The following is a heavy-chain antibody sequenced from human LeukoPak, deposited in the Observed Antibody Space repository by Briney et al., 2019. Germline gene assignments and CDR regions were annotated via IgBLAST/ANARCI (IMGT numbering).Heavy chain of an antibody. CDR2: IYTSGTT. CDR1: GGSISSYY. D-gene: IGHD4-11*01. V-gene: IGHV4-4*07. CDR3: ARAPTEDDLGDAFEI. J-gene: IGHJ3*02. Sequence: SETLSLTCSVSGGSISSYYWSWIRQPAGKGLEWIGRIYTSGTTNYNPSLKSRVTMSVDTSKNHFSLKLSSVTAADTAVYYWARAPTEDDLGDAFEIWGQGTMVTVSS.